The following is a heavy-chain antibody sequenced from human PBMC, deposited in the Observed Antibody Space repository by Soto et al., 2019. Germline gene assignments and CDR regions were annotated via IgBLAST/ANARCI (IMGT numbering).Heavy chain of an antibody. V-gene: IGHV3-23*01. CDR1: GFTFSSYD. J-gene: IGHJ4*02. Sequence: LRLSCAASGFTFSSYDINWVRQAPGKGLEWVSAIGIYANTYYAGSVKGRFTISRDDSRNTVYLQLNSLRVDDTAVYYCAKESTAGSPGDYFDSWGQGTLVTVSS. CDR3: AKESTAGSPGDYFDS. CDR2: IGIYANT.